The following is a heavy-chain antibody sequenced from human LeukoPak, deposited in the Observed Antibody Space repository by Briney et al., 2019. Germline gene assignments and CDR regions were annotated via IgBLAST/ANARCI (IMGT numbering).Heavy chain of an antibody. V-gene: IGHV1-8*02. CDR1: GGTFSSYA. J-gene: IGHJ6*03. D-gene: IGHD3-10*01. Sequence: ASVKVSCKASGGTFSSYAISWVRQATGQGLEWMGWMNPNSGNTGYAQKFQGRVTMTRNTSISTAYMELSSLRSEDTAVYYCARWRGRSITMVRGVIIKYYYYYYMDAWGKGTTVTISS. CDR2: MNPNSGNT. CDR3: ARWRGRSITMVRGVIIKYYYYYYMDA.